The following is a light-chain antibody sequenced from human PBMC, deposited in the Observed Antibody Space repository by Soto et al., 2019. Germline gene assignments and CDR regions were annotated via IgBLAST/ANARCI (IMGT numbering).Light chain of an antibody. J-gene: IGLJ1*01. CDR1: SGSIANNY. CDR2: ENN. Sequence: NFMLTQPHSVSESPGKTLSISCTRSSGSIANNYVQWYQQRPGSAPTTVIYENNQRLSGVPDRFSGSTDGSSNSASLTISGLQTEDEADYYCCSYVGRNTYVFGTGTKLTVL. V-gene: IGLV6-57*04. CDR3: CSYVGRNTYV.